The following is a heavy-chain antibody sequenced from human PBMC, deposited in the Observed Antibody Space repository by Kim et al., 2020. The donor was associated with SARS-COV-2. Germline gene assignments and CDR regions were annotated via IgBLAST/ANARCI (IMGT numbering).Heavy chain of an antibody. J-gene: IGHJ4*02. CDR2: ILPVLDAA. V-gene: IGHV1-69*13. D-gene: IGHD3-22*01. CDR1: GGTFSSFG. CDR3: ASEGLGDSSGYYFIY. Sequence: SVKVSCKASGGTFSSFGLTWVRQAPGQGLEWMGGILPVLDAAHYAQKFQGRVTITADESTRTAYMELRSLRSEDTAVYYCASEGLGDSSGYYFIYWGQG.